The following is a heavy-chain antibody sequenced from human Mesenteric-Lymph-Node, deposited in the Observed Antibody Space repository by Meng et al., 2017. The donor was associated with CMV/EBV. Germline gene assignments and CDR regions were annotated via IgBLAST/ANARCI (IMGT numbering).Heavy chain of an antibody. CDR2: INPNNDDT. Sequence: ASVKVSCKASGYSFTGYYMHWVRRAPGQGLEWMGWINPNNDDTKYAQKFQGRVTMTRDTSSSTAYMELSRLRSDDTAVYYCARYWGVNGYFDLWGRGTLVTVSS. J-gene: IGHJ2*01. CDR3: ARYWGVNGYFDL. D-gene: IGHD7-27*01. V-gene: IGHV1-2*02. CDR1: GYSFTGYY.